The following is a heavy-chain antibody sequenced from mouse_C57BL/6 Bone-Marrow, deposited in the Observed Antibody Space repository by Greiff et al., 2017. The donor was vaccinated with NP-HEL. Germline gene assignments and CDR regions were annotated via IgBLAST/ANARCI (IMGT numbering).Heavy chain of an antibody. D-gene: IGHD1-1*01. CDR2: ISSGGSYT. J-gene: IGHJ4*01. CDR3: ARQNYGSSYLYAMDY. Sequence: EVHLVESGGDLVKPGGSLKLSCAASGFTFSSYGMSWVRQTPDKRLEWVATISSGGSYTYYPDSVKGRFTISRDNAKNTLYLQMSSLKSEDTAMYYCARQNYGSSYLYAMDYWGQGTSVTVSS. V-gene: IGHV5-6*01. CDR1: GFTFSSYG.